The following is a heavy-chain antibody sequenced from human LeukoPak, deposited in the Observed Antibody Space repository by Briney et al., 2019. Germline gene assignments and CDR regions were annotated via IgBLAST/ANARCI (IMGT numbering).Heavy chain of an antibody. V-gene: IGHV4-59*01. D-gene: IGHD3-22*01. Sequence: SETLSLTSTVSGGSISSYYWSWIRQPPGKGLEWIGYIYYSGSTNYNPSLKSRVTISVDTSKNQFSLKLSSVTAADTAVYYCARDLYYYDSRGPHWYFDLWGRGTLVTVSS. CDR2: IYYSGST. CDR1: GGSISSYY. J-gene: IGHJ2*01. CDR3: ARDLYYYDSRGPHWYFDL.